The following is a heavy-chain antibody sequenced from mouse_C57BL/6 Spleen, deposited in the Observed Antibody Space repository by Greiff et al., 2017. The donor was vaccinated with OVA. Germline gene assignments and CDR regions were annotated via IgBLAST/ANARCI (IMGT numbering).Heavy chain of an antibody. CDR3: ARLGKDLLSWFAY. V-gene: IGHV5-9*01. Sequence: EVHLVESGGGLVKPGGSLKLSCAASGFTFSSYTMSWVRQTPEKRLEWVATISGGGGNTYYPDSVKGRFTISRDNAKNTLYLQMSSLRSEDTALYYCARLGKDLLSWFAYWGQGTLVTVSA. J-gene: IGHJ3*01. CDR2: ISGGGGNT. CDR1: GFTFSSYT. D-gene: IGHD2-1*01.